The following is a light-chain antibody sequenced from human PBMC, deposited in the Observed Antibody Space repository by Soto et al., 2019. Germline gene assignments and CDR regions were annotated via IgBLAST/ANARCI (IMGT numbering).Light chain of an antibody. J-gene: IGKJ2*01. CDR3: QKYGRSPFT. CDR2: GAS. Sequence: EIVLTQSPVTLSLSPGERATLSCRASQRITSKFLACFQQKAGLAPRLLIYGASTRASGVPDRFSGGGSGTDFVLTISRLEPAEFAVYYCQKYGRSPFTLGQETKLQIK. CDR1: QRITSKF. V-gene: IGKV3-20*01.